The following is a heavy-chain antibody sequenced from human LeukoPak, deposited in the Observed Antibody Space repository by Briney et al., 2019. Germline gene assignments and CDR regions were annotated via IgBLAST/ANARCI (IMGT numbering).Heavy chain of an antibody. Sequence: GGTLRLSCAASGFTASINYMTWLRQAPGKGREWVSILYSGGSAYYTDSVKGRFTFSRDNSKNTLYLQMNSLRAEDTAVYYCARDWGGRNRYDYWGQGTLVTVSS. J-gene: IGHJ4*02. CDR2: LYSGGSA. V-gene: IGHV3-66*01. D-gene: IGHD1-26*01. CDR3: ARDWGGRNRYDY. CDR1: GFTASINY.